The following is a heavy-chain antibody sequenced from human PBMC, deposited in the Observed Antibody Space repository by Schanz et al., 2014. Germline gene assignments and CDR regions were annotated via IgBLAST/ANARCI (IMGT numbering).Heavy chain of an antibody. J-gene: IGHJ4*02. CDR1: GFTFSSYA. V-gene: IGHV3-23*01. D-gene: IGHD3-9*01. CDR3: AKQIHYDILTVTRN. CDR2: ISGSGGST. Sequence: DVQLLESGGGLVQPGGSLRLSCAASGFTFSSYAMSWVRQAPGKGLEWVSGISGSGGSTYYADSVKRRFTISRDNSKNTLYLQMNSLRADDTAVYYCAKQIHYDILTVTRNWGQGTQVTVSS.